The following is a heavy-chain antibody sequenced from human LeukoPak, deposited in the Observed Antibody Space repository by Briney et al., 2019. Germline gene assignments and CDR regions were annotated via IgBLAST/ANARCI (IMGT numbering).Heavy chain of an antibody. CDR2: MNPNSGNT. Sequence: ASVKVSCKASGYMFSSYDINWVRQATGQGLEWMGWMNPNSGNTGYAQKFQGRVTMTRNTSISTAYMELSSLRSEDTAVYYCGKRYCSSASSHYFDYWGQGTLVTVSP. V-gene: IGHV1-8*01. D-gene: IGHD2-2*01. CDR1: GYMFSSYD. J-gene: IGHJ4*02. CDR3: GKRYCSSASSHYFDY.